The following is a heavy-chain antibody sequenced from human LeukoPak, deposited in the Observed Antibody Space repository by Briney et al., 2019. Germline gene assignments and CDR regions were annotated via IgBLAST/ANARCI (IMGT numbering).Heavy chain of an antibody. Sequence: SETLSLTCTVSGGSISSGNKYWSWIRQPAGKGLEWIGRFHTSGSTDYNPSLKSRVTISVDTSKNQFSLKLSSVTAADTAVYFCARVDGSCSGGSCPSGNWFDPWGQGTLVTVSS. CDR2: FHTSGST. J-gene: IGHJ5*02. D-gene: IGHD2-15*01. CDR3: ARVDGSCSGGSCPSGNWFDP. V-gene: IGHV4-61*02. CDR1: GGSISSGNKY.